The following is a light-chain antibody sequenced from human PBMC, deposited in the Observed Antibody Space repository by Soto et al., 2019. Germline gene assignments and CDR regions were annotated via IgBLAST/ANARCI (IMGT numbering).Light chain of an antibody. V-gene: IGKV3-11*01. J-gene: IGKJ4*01. CDR1: QDISIY. CDR3: PQRYNWHPLT. CDR2: NAS. Sequence: EIVLTQSPATLCLSPGERATLSCRASQDISIYLAWYQQRPGQPPRLLIFNASNRATGIPARFSGSGSGTDFTLTISSLGPDDFAVYYCPQRYNWHPLTLGGGTSVEIK.